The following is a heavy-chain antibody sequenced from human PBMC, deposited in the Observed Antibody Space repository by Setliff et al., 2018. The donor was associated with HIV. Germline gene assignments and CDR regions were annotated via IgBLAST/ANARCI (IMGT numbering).Heavy chain of an antibody. D-gene: IGHD1-26*01. CDR1: GFTFSSYG. J-gene: IGHJ4*02. V-gene: IGHV3-30*02. Sequence: PGGSLRLSCAASGFTFSSYGMHWVRRAPGKGLEWVAFIRYDGSNKYYADSVKGRFTISRDNSKNTLYLQMNSLRAEDTAVYYCANPNEVGATGGSLDYWGQGTLVTVSS. CDR3: ANPNEVGATGGSLDY. CDR2: IRYDGSNK.